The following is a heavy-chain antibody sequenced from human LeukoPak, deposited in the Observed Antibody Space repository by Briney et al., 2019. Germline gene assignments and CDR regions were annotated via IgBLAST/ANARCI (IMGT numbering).Heavy chain of an antibody. CDR1: GFTFSSYA. J-gene: IGHJ4*02. V-gene: IGHV3-23*01. Sequence: GGSLRLSCAASGFTFSSYAMSWVRQAPGKGLEWVSAISGSGGSTYYADSVKGRFTISRDNAKNSLYLQMNSLRAEDTAVYYCVRIDSSSDYFDYWGQGTLVTVSS. D-gene: IGHD6-6*01. CDR3: VRIDSSSDYFDY. CDR2: ISGSGGST.